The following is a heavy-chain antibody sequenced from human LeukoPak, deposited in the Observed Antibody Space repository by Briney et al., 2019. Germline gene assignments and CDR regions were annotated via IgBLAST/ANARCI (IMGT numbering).Heavy chain of an antibody. Sequence: GGSLRLSCAASGFTFSSYAMSWVRQAPGKGLEWVSFISTGSSTIYYADSVKGRFTISRDNAKNSLYLQMNSLRDEDTAVYYCARVAEIQLWLRSAFDYWGQGTLVTVSS. CDR1: GFTFSSYA. J-gene: IGHJ4*02. CDR3: ARVAEIQLWLRSAFDY. D-gene: IGHD5-18*01. V-gene: IGHV3-48*02. CDR2: ISTGSSTI.